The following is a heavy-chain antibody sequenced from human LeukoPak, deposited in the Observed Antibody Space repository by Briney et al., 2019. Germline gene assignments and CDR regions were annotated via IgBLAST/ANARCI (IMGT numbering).Heavy chain of an antibody. V-gene: IGHV4-38-2*02. CDR1: GYSISSGYY. CDR3: ARDPVVGATGEGD. J-gene: IGHJ4*02. Sequence: VKPSETLSLTCAVSGYSISSGYYWGWIRQPPGKGLEWIGSIYHSGSTYYNPSLKSRVTISVDTSKNQFSLKLSSVTAADTAVYYCARDPVVGATGEGDWGQGTLVTVSS. CDR2: IYHSGST. D-gene: IGHD1-26*01.